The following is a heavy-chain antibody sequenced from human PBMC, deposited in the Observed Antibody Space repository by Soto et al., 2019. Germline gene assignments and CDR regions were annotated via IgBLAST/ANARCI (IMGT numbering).Heavy chain of an antibody. CDR2: ISAYNGNT. CDR1: GYKFTNYG. CDR3: AGWADRRDWPPGLDY. D-gene: IGHD3-9*01. V-gene: IGHV1-18*01. J-gene: IGHJ4*02. Sequence: QVQLVQSGAEVKKPGASVKVSCKASGYKFTNYGFTWVRQAPGQGLEWVGWISAYNGNTNYAQNLQGRVTMTTDTSTTTAYMELRSLRFDDTAVYYCAGWADRRDWPPGLDYWGQGTLVTVSS.